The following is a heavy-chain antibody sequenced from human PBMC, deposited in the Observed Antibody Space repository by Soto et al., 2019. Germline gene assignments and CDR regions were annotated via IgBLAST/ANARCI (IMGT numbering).Heavy chain of an antibody. V-gene: IGHV3-23*01. D-gene: IGHD3-3*01. CDR1: GFTFANFG. CDR2: ISSSGRRT. CDR3: AKVAKYGVVVEYFDS. Sequence: XGSLRLACGTSGFTFANFGMGWVRQAPGKGLYWVSGISSSGRRTYYADSVKGRFTISRDNSKNTLYLQMDSLRGDDTAVYYCAKVAKYGVVVEYFDSWGQGALVTVSS. J-gene: IGHJ4*02.